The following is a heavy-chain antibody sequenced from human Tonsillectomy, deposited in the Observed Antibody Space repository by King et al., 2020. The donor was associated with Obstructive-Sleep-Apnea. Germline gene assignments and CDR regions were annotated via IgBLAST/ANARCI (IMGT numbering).Heavy chain of an antibody. D-gene: IGHD6-13*01. V-gene: IGHV5-51*01. Sequence: QLVQSGAEVKKAGESLKISCKGSGYSFTSYWIGWVRQMPGKGLEWMGIIYPGDSDTRYSPSFQGQVTISADKSIRTAYLQWSSLNASDTAMYYCARQATAAAGTGLVNWFDPWGQGTLVTVSS. J-gene: IGHJ5*02. CDR2: IYPGDSDT. CDR1: GYSFTSYW. CDR3: ARQATAAAGTGLVNWFDP.